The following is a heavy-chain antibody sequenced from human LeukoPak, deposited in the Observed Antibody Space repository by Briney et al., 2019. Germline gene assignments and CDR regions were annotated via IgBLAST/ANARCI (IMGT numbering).Heavy chain of an antibody. CDR3: ARVDEGGYYYYGMDV. Sequence: PSETLSLTCTVSAGSISSYYWSWIRQPPGKGLEWIGYIYSSGSTNYNPSLKSRVTIPVDTSKNQFSLKLSSVTAADTAVYYCARVDEGGYYYYGMDVWGQGTTVTVSS. D-gene: IGHD3-16*01. CDR1: AGSISSYY. V-gene: IGHV4-59*01. CDR2: IYSSGST. J-gene: IGHJ6*02.